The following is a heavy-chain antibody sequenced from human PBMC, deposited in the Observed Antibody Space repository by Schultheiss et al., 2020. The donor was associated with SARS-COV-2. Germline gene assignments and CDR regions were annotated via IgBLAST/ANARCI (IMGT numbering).Heavy chain of an antibody. J-gene: IGHJ4*02. CDR2: ISSSGSTI. D-gene: IGHD3-3*01. V-gene: IGHV3-48*01. Sequence: GGSLRLSCAASGFTFSSYWMSWVRQAPGKGLEWVSYISSSGSTIYYADSVKGRFTISRDNAKNSLYLQMNSLRSEDTAVYYCAKVGYYDFWSGYLLDYWGQGTLVTVAS. CDR1: GFTFSSYW. CDR3: AKVGYYDFWSGYLLDY.